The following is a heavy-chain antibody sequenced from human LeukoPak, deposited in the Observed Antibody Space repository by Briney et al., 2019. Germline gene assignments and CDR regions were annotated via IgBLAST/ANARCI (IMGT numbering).Heavy chain of an antibody. Sequence: SETLSLTCAVYGGSFSGYYWSWIRQSSGKGLEWIGEINHSGSTNYNPSLKSQVTISLDTSKNQFSLKLSSVTAADTAVYYCARGFWYDTSAFSGWGQGTLVTVSS. CDR3: ARGFWYDTSAFSG. J-gene: IGHJ4*02. V-gene: IGHV4-34*01. CDR2: INHSGST. CDR1: GGSFSGYY. D-gene: IGHD3-22*01.